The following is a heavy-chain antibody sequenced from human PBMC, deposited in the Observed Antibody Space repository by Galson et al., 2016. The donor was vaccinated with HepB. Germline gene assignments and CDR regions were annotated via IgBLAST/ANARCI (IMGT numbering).Heavy chain of an antibody. V-gene: IGHV3-9*01. CDR1: GFTFDDYA. CDR3: ARGGGSFSY. J-gene: IGHJ4*02. D-gene: IGHD1-26*01. CDR2: IGWNSAYI. Sequence: LRLSCAASGFTFDDYAMHWVRQTPGKGLEWVSGIGWNSAYIDYADSVKGRFTISRDNSKNSVDLQMNSLRAEDTAVYYCARGGGSFSYWGQGILVTVSS.